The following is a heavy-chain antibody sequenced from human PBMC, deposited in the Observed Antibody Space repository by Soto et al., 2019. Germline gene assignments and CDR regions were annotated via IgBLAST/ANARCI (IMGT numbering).Heavy chain of an antibody. D-gene: IGHD3-16*01. Sequence: EVQLVESGGGLVQPGGSLKLSCAASGFTFSDSTMHWVRQASGKGLEWVGRIRSKANNYATTYAASVTGRFPISRDDSKNTAYLQMNSLKAADTAVYYCTRPRLGWYWFDPWGQGTLVTVSS. J-gene: IGHJ5*02. CDR1: GFTFSDST. CDR2: IRSKANNYAT. V-gene: IGHV3-73*02. CDR3: TRPRLGWYWFDP.